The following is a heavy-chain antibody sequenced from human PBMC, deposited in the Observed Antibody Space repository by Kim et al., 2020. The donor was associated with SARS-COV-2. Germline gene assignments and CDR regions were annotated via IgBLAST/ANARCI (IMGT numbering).Heavy chain of an antibody. CDR3: ARRTYFDH. CDR2: NGNT. V-gene: IGHV1-3*01. J-gene: IGHJ4*02. Sequence: NGNTKYSQKFQGRVNITRDTSASTAYMELSSLRSEDTAVYYCARRTYFDHWGQGTLVTVSS.